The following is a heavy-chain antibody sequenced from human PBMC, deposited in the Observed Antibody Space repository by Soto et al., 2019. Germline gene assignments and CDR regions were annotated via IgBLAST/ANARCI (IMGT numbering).Heavy chain of an antibody. CDR2: INHSGST. Sequence: SETLSLTCAVYGGSFSGYYWSWIRQPPGKGLEWIGEINHSGSTNYNPSLKSRVTISVDTSKNQFSLKLSSVTAADTAVYYCARGSNGSGSFDYWGQGTLVTVSS. D-gene: IGHD3-10*01. J-gene: IGHJ4*02. CDR3: ARGSNGSGSFDY. V-gene: IGHV4-34*01. CDR1: GGSFSGYY.